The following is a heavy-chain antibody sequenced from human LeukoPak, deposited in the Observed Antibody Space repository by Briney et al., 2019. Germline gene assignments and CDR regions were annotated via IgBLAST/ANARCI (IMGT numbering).Heavy chain of an antibody. J-gene: IGHJ4*02. D-gene: IGHD6-13*01. V-gene: IGHV3-11*05. CDR1: GFTFSDYY. CDR3: AKEGLRIAAAGYFDY. CDR2: ISTTGTYT. Sequence: GGSLRLSCAASGFTFSDYYMSWIRQPPGKGLEWVSYISTTGTYTNYADSVKGRFTISRDNSKNTLYLQMNSLRAEDTAVYYCAKEGLRIAAAGYFDYWGQGTLVTVSS.